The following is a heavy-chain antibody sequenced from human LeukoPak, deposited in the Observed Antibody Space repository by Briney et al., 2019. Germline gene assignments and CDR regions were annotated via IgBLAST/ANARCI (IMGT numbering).Heavy chain of an antibody. D-gene: IGHD3-22*01. V-gene: IGHV4-30-4*01. CDR1: GGSISSGDYY. CDR3: ARVRDSGGYYLDY. CDR2: ICYSGST. Sequence: SETLSLTCTVSGGSISSGDYYWSWIRQPPGKGLEWIGYICYSGSTYYNPSLKSRVTISVDTSKNQFSLKLSSVTAADTAVYYCARVRDSGGYYLDYWGQGTLVTVSS. J-gene: IGHJ4*02.